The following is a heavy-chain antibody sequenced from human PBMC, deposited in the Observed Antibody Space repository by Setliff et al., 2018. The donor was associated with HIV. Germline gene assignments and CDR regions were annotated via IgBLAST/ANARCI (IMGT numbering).Heavy chain of an antibody. CDR3: ARDVSYSVGPVAYDVFDI. D-gene: IGHD2-15*01. V-gene: IGHV3-7*03. J-gene: IGHJ3*02. CDR1: GFIFSKSC. CDR2: IKQDASEI. Sequence: PGGSLRLSCAASGFIFSKSCISWVRQAPGKGLEWVANIKQDASEISYEDSLKGRFIISRDNAKNSLFLQMNSLGAEDTAMYYCARDVSYSVGPVAYDVFDIWGQGTMVTVSS.